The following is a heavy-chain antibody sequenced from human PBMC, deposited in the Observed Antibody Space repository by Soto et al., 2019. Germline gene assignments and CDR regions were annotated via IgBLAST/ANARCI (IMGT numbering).Heavy chain of an antibody. V-gene: IGHV4-34*01. CDR3: ARGSFSSSSSWFDP. J-gene: IGHJ5*02. CDR1: GGSFSYYC. Sequence: SETLSLTWAVYGGSFSYYCWSGIRQLPGRGLEWIGYISYTGRTYYTPSLNSRLTISLDTSKNLFSLRLSAVTAADTAVYFCARGSFSSSSSWFDPWGQGTLVTVSS. CDR2: ISYTGRT. D-gene: IGHD6-6*01.